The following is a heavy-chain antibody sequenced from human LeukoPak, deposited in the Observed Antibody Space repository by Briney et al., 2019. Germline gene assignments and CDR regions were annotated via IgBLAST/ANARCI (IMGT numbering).Heavy chain of an antibody. CDR2: IYTSGST. Sequence: SETLSLTCTVSGGSISSGSYYWSWIRQPAGKGLEWIGRIYTSGSTNYNPSLKSRVTISVDTSKNQFSLKLSSVTAADTAVYYCARDTPFWSGYYTGFDYWGQGTLVTVSS. CDR3: ARDTPFWSGYYTGFDY. D-gene: IGHD3-3*01. CDR1: GGSISSGSYY. V-gene: IGHV4-61*02. J-gene: IGHJ4*02.